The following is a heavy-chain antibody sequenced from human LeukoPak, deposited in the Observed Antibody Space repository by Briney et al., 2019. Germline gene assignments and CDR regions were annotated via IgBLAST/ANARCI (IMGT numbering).Heavy chain of an antibody. D-gene: IGHD3-16*02. Sequence: KPSETLSLTCTVSGGSISSYYWSWIRQPPGKGLEWIGYIYYSGSTNYNPSLKSRVTISVDTSKNQFSLKLSSVTAADTAVYYCARATYYDYVWGSYRSYYFDYWGQGTLVTVSS. CDR3: ARATYYDYVWGSYRSYYFDY. CDR2: IYYSGST. J-gene: IGHJ4*02. CDR1: GGSISSYY. V-gene: IGHV4-59*01.